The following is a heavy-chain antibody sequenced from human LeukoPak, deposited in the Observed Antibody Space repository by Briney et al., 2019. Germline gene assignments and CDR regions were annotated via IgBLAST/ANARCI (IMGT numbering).Heavy chain of an antibody. CDR1: GLTVSSNY. CDR2: IYTGGST. Sequence: GGSLRLSCAASGLTVSSNYMSWVRQAPGKGLEWVSVIYTGGSTYYADSVKGRFTISRDNSKNTLYLQMHSLRAEDTAVYYCARAVVRGVNIHFDYWGQGTLVTVSS. D-gene: IGHD3-10*01. CDR3: ARAVVRGVNIHFDY. V-gene: IGHV3-53*01. J-gene: IGHJ4*02.